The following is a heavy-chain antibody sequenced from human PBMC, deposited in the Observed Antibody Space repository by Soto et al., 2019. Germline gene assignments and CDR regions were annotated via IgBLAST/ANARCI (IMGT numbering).Heavy chain of an antibody. CDR2: ISAYNGNT. J-gene: IGHJ6*02. Sequence: QVQLVQSGAEVKKPRASVKVSCEASGYTFTSYGISWVRQAPGQGLEWMGWISAYNGNTNYAQKLQGRVTMTTDTSTSTGYMELRSLRSDDTAVYYCASDGVGATIFYYYYGMDVWGQGTTVTVSS. CDR3: ASDGVGATIFYYYYGMDV. V-gene: IGHV1-18*01. D-gene: IGHD1-26*01. CDR1: GYTFTSYG.